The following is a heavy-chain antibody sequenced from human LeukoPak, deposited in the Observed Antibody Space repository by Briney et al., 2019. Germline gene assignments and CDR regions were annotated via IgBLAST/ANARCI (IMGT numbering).Heavy chain of an antibody. CDR1: GYTFTGYY. V-gene: IGHV1-2*02. Sequence: ASVKVSCKASGYTFTGYYMHWVRQAPGQGREGMGWINPNSGGTNYAQKFQGRVAMTRDTAISTAYMELSRLRSDDTAVYYCARRIYSNSVFDYWGQGTLVTVSS. CDR2: INPNSGGT. CDR3: ARRIYSNSVFDY. J-gene: IGHJ4*02. D-gene: IGHD4-11*01.